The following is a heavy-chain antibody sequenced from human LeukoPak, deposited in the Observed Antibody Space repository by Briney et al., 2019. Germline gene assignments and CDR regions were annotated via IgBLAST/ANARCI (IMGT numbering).Heavy chain of an antibody. D-gene: IGHD3-3*01. CDR1: GFTFSSYG. CDR2: ISYHGSNK. CDR3: ARVHFVGGTYYTPPDY. V-gene: IGHV3-30*03. Sequence: GRSLRLSCAASGFTFSSYGIHWVRQAPGKGLEWVAVISYHGSNKYYADSVKGRFTISRDNYQNTVYLQMNSLRAEDTAVYYCARVHFVGGTYYTPPDYWGQGTLVTVSS. J-gene: IGHJ4*02.